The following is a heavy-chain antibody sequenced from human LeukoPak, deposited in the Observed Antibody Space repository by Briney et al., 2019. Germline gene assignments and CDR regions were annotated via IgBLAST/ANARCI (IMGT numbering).Heavy chain of an antibody. CDR2: ISSNGGST. D-gene: IGHD4-17*01. CDR3: ARDPHGDYVRSGWFDP. CDR1: GFTFSSYA. J-gene: IGHJ5*02. Sequence: PGGSLRLSCAASGFTFSSYAMHWVRQAPGKGLEYVSAISSNGGSTYYANSVKGRFTISRDNSKNTLYLQMGSLRAEDMAVYYCARDPHGDYVRSGWFDPWGQGTLVTVSS. V-gene: IGHV3-64*01.